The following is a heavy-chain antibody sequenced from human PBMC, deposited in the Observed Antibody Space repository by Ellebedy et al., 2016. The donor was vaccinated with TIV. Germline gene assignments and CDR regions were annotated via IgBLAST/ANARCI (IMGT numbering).Heavy chain of an antibody. Sequence: GGSLRLXCAASGFNFTNYAMNWVRQAPGKGLEWISYLNSGSRATYYADSVKGRFTISRDDAQNSLYLQMNSLRAEDTALYDCARDVGVAYGMDVWGQGTTVTVSS. D-gene: IGHD1-26*01. J-gene: IGHJ6*02. CDR3: ARDVGVAYGMDV. CDR2: LNSGSRAT. CDR1: GFNFTNYA. V-gene: IGHV3-48*04.